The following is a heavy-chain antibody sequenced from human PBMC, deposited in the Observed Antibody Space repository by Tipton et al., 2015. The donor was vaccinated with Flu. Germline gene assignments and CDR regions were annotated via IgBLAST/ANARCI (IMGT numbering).Heavy chain of an antibody. CDR2: ITGRNDIT. CDR1: GFSFSNFA. Sequence: SLRLSCVASGFSFSNFAMNWVRQTPGKGLEWVSTITGRNDITYYADSVKGRFTISRDNSKNTLFLHLDNVRAEDTAVYYCAKAEGTLIIAHDGFDMWGQGTLVSVSS. D-gene: IGHD2/OR15-2a*01. V-gene: IGHV3-23*01. J-gene: IGHJ3*02. CDR3: AKAEGTLIIAHDGFDM.